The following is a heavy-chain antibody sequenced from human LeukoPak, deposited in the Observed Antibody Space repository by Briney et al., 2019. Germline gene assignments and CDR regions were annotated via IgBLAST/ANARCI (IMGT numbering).Heavy chain of an antibody. Sequence: GGSLRLSCAASGFTFNSHALNWVRQTPGKGLEWVSAISGSGGSTYYADSVKGRFTISRDNSKNTLYLQMNSLRAEDTAVYYCATCYGSGFVSLRPKRPYYFDYWGQGTLVTVSS. CDR3: ATCYGSGFVSLRPKRPYYFDY. CDR2: ISGSGGST. CDR1: GFTFNSHA. V-gene: IGHV3-23*01. J-gene: IGHJ4*02. D-gene: IGHD3-10*01.